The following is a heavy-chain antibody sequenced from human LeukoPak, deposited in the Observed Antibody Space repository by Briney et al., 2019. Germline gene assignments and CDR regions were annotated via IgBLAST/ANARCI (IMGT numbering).Heavy chain of an antibody. CDR1: GFTFSNYA. CDR3: TRGRYYYDSGGYYYFDD. Sequence: PGGSLRLSCAASGFTFSNYAMGWVCQAPGKGLEWVSSISAAISTYYADSVKGRFTVSRDNSKNTLYLQMDSLRADDTAIYYCTRGRYYYDSGGYYYFDDWGQGTQVTVSS. J-gene: IGHJ4*02. CDR2: ISAAIST. V-gene: IGHV3-23*01. D-gene: IGHD3-22*01.